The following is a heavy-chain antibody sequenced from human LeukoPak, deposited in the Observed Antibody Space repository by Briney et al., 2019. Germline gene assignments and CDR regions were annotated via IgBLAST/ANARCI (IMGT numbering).Heavy chain of an antibody. J-gene: IGHJ4*02. D-gene: IGHD5-12*01. CDR1: GFTFSSYS. CDR3: ASDRVATGFDY. CDR2: ISSSSSYI. Sequence: AGGSLRLSCAASGFTFSSYSMNWVCQAPGKGLEWVSSISSSSSYIYYADSVKGRFTISRDNAKNSLYPQMNSLRAEDTAVYYCASDRVATGFDYWGQGTLVTVSS. V-gene: IGHV3-21*01.